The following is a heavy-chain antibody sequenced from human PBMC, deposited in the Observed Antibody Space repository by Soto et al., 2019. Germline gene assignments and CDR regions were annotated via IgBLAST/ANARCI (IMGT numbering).Heavy chain of an antibody. J-gene: IGHJ6*02. Sequence: GGSLRLSCAASGFTFSSYAMHWVRQAPGKGLKWVAVISYDGSNKYYADSVKGRFTISRDNSKNTMYLQMNSLRDEETAVYYCARDGVGARPGPVYYYYYGMDVWGQGTMVTFSS. D-gene: IGHD6-6*01. CDR1: GFTFSSYA. V-gene: IGHV3-30-3*01. CDR3: ARDGVGARPGPVYYYYYGMDV. CDR2: ISYDGSNK.